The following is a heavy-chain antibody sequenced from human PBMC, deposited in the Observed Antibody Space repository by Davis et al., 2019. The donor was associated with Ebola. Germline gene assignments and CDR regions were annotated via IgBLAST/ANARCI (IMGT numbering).Heavy chain of an antibody. CDR1: GITFSDYS. CDR3: ARDGPVPFSSTCSDY. CDR2: MSYDGSTK. D-gene: IGHD6-13*01. J-gene: IGHJ4*02. V-gene: IGHV3-30*04. Sequence: PWGSLRLSCAASGITFSDYSMHLVRQAPGKGLDWVAVMSYDGSTKYYADSVKGRFTISRDNSKNTVYLQMNSLRAEDTAVYYCARDGPVPFSSTCSDYWGQGTLVTVSS.